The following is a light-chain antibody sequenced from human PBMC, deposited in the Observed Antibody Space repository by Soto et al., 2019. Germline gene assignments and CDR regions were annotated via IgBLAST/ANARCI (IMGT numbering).Light chain of an antibody. Sequence: DIQMTQSPSSLSASVGDRVIITCRAGQSVSSFLNWFQQKPGKAPKVLIYAASTLQSGVASTFSGRSSGTDFTLAITSLPPEYFATSYCHESYTPPATFGGGTKVEIK. CDR3: HESYTPPAT. CDR1: QSVSSF. V-gene: IGKV1-39*01. CDR2: AAS. J-gene: IGKJ4*01.